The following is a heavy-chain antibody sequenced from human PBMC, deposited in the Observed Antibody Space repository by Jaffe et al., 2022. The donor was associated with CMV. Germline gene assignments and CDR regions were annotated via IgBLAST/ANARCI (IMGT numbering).Heavy chain of an antibody. CDR2: INPNSGGT. CDR3: ARVLHANQISRRAFDI. J-gene: IGHJ3*02. Sequence: QVQLVQSGAEVKKPGASVKVSCKASGYTFTGYYMHWVRQAPGQGLEWMGWINPNSGGTNYAQKFQGRVTMTRDTSISTAYMELSRLRSDDTAVYYCARVLHANQISRRAFDIWGQGTMVTVSS. V-gene: IGHV1-2*02. D-gene: IGHD4-4*01. CDR1: GYTFTGYY.